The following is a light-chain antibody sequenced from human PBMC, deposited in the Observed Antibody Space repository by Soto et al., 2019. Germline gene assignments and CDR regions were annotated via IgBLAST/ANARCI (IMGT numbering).Light chain of an antibody. CDR2: EGS. Sequence: QSVLTQPASVSGSPGQSITISCTGTSSDVGNYNLVSWYQQHPGKAPKLMIYEGSKRPSGVSNRFSGSKSGNTASLTISGLQAEDEADYYCCSYARSSTYVFGTGTKSPS. CDR3: CSYARSSTYV. CDR1: SSDVGNYNL. V-gene: IGLV2-23*01. J-gene: IGLJ1*01.